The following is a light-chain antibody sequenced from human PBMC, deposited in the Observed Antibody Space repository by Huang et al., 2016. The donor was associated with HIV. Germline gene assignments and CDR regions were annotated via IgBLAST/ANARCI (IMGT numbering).Light chain of an antibody. CDR3: HQYNSFPYT. CDR2: AAS. J-gene: IGKJ2*01. V-gene: IGKV1-16*01. CDR1: QSISHY. Sequence: DIEMTQSLSSLFASVGDRVTVTCGASQSISHYLAWFQQKPGKAPKALIQAASSLQSGVPSRCSGSGSGTDFTLTISGLQPDDSATYYCHQYNSFPYTFGQGTKLEIK.